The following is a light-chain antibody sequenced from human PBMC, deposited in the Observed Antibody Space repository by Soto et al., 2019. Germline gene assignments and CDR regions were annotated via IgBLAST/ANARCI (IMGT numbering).Light chain of an antibody. Sequence: IGLTQSPATLSVSPGERATLSCRASQSVSSNFVSWQQQTRDQPPSLIIYGASKRAAGIPSRCGGSGSRTVFTLTISRLEHEVFAVYYYQQYSSSGTFGQGTKVDIK. CDR2: GAS. CDR1: QSVSSNF. J-gene: IGKJ1*01. V-gene: IGKV3-20*01. CDR3: QQYSSSGT.